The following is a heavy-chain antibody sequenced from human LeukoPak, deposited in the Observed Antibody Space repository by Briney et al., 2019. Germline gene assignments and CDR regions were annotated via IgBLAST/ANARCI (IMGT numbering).Heavy chain of an antibody. Sequence: GGSLRLSCAASGFTFSSYEMNWVRQAPGKGLEWISYISSSGDTIYYADSVKGRFTISRDNAKNSLYLQMNSLRAEDTAVYYCASHSYGANWGQGTLVTVSS. D-gene: IGHD5-18*01. J-gene: IGHJ4*02. CDR2: ISSSGDTI. V-gene: IGHV3-48*03. CDR3: ASHSYGAN. CDR1: GFTFSSYE.